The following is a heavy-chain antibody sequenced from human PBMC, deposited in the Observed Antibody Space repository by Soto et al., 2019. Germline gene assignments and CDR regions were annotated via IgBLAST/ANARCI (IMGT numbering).Heavy chain of an antibody. J-gene: IGHJ5*02. D-gene: IGHD3-10*01. Sequence: SETLSLTCTVSGGSISSYYWSWIRQPPEKGLEWIGNIYYSGSTNYNPSLESRVTISVDTSKNQFSLKLSSVTAADTGVYYCARDELWFGELSAWFDPWGQGTLVTVSS. V-gene: IGHV4-59*01. CDR2: IYYSGST. CDR3: ARDELWFGELSAWFDP. CDR1: GGSISSYY.